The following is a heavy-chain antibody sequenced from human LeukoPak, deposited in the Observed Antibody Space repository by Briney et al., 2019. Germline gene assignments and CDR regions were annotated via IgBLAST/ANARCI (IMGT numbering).Heavy chain of an antibody. D-gene: IGHD2/OR15-2a*01. J-gene: IGHJ6*03. Sequence: PGGSLRLSCAASGFTFSSYSMNWVRQAPGKGLEWVSSISSSSSYIYYADSVKGRFTISRDNAKNSLFLQMNSLRAEDTATYYCARGEFGDYYYFYMDVWGKGTTVTVSS. CDR2: ISSSSSYI. CDR1: GFTFSSYS. V-gene: IGHV3-21*01. CDR3: ARGEFGDYYYFYMDV.